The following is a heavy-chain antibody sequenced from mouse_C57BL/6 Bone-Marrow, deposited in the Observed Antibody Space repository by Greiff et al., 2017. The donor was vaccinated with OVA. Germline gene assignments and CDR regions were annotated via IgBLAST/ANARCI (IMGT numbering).Heavy chain of an antibody. CDR3: TTDYYGSSYPWFAY. CDR1: GFNIKDDY. D-gene: IGHD1-1*01. V-gene: IGHV14-4*01. CDR2: IDPENGDT. J-gene: IGHJ3*01. Sequence: LVESGAELVRPGASVKLSCTASGFNIKDDYMHWVKQRPEQGLEWIGWIDPENGDTEYASKFQGKATITADTSSNTAYLQLSSLTSEDTAVYYCTTDYYGSSYPWFAYWGQGTLVTVSA.